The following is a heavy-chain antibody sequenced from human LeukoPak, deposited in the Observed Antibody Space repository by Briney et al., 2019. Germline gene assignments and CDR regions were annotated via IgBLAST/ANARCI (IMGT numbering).Heavy chain of an antibody. V-gene: IGHV3-21*01. Sequence: GSLRLSCAASGFTFSTYSMNWVRQAPGKGLEWVSSISSSSIYIYYADSLKGRFTISRDNARNSLFLQMNSLRAEDTAVYYCAKAPVTTCRGAYCYPFDYWGQGTLVTVSS. CDR3: AKAPVTTCRGAYCYPFDY. CDR2: ISSSSIYI. D-gene: IGHD2-21*01. J-gene: IGHJ4*02. CDR1: GFTFSTYS.